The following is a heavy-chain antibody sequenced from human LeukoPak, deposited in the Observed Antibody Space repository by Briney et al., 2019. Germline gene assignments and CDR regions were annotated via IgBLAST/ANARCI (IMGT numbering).Heavy chain of an antibody. CDR2: ISGSGYNT. CDR3: AKAIYDILTGFVYYFEY. V-gene: IGHV3-23*01. J-gene: IGHJ4*02. CDR1: GFTFSSYA. D-gene: IGHD3-9*01. Sequence: GGSLRLSCAASGFTFSSYARSWVRQVPGKGLEWVSSISGSGYNTYDADSVRGRFTVSRDNSKNTLYLQMNSLRAEDTAVYYCAKAIYDILTGFVYYFEYWGQGSLVTVSS.